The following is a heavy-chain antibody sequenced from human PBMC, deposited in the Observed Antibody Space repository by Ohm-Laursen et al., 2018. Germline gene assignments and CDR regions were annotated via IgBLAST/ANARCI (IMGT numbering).Heavy chain of an antibody. CDR2: ISISAVGK. Sequence: SLRLSCAASGFSFSANAMAWVRQAPGKGVEWVAGISISAVGKHYADSVKGRFTISRDNSKNTLYLQMNSLRAEDTAVYYCAKDQVVVVPAAIRGDFDYWGQGTLVTVSS. V-gene: IGHV3-23*01. J-gene: IGHJ4*02. CDR1: GFSFSANA. D-gene: IGHD2-2*02. CDR3: AKDQVVVVPAAIRGDFDY.